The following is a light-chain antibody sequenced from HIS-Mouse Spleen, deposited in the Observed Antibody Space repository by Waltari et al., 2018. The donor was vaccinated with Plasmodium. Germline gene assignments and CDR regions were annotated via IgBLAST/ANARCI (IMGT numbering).Light chain of an antibody. Sequence: IVMTPSPATLSVSPGDRATLSCRASQSVSSNLAWYQQKPGQAPRLLIYGASTRATGIPARFSGSGSGTEFTLTISSLQSEDFAVYYCQQYNNWPFTFGPGTKVDIK. CDR1: QSVSSN. CDR2: GAS. V-gene: IGKV3-15*01. CDR3: QQYNNWPFT. J-gene: IGKJ3*01.